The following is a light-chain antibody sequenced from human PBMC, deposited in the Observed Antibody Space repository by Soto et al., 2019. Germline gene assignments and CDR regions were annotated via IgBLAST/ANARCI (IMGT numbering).Light chain of an antibody. J-gene: IGKJ5*01. CDR1: QSVSSSY. Sequence: EIVLTQSPGTRSLSPGERATLSCRASQSVSSSYLAWYQQKPGQAPRLLINGASSRATGIPDRFSGSGSGTDFTLTISRLEPEDFAVYYCQQYDTSPPSTFGQGTRLEIK. CDR2: GAS. V-gene: IGKV3-20*01. CDR3: QQYDTSPPST.